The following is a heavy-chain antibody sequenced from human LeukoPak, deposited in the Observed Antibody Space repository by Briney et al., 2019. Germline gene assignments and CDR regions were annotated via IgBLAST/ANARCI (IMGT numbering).Heavy chain of an antibody. CDR1: GFTFDDYA. CDR2: IIGDGGST. CDR3: AKDPYDILTGYPDY. J-gene: IGHJ4*02. Sequence: PGGSLRLSCAASGFTFDDYAMHWVRQAPGKGLKWVSLIIGDGGSTYYADSVKGRFTISRDNSKNSLYLQMNSLRTEDTALYYCAKDPYDILTGYPDYWGQGTLVTVSS. V-gene: IGHV3-43*02. D-gene: IGHD3-9*01.